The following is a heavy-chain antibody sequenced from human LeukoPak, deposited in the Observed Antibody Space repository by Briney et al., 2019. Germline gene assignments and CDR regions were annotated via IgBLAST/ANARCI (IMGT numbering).Heavy chain of an antibody. D-gene: IGHD5-12*01. V-gene: IGHV4-34*01. J-gene: IGHJ2*01. CDR2: INHSGST. Sequence: PSETLSLTCGVYGGSFNTYYWSWIRQPPGKGLEWIGEINHSGSTNYNPSLKSRVTISVDTSKNQFSLKLSSVTAADTAVYYCARGRGVRRYFDLWGRGTLVTVSS. CDR1: GGSFNTYY. CDR3: ARGRGVRRYFDL.